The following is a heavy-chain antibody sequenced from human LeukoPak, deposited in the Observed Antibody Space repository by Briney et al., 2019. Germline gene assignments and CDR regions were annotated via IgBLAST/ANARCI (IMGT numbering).Heavy chain of an antibody. J-gene: IGHJ4*02. D-gene: IGHD3-10*01. Sequence: PGGSLRLSCAASGFTFSGYAMSWVRQAPGKGLEWVSAISGSGGNTYYADSVKGRFTTSRDNSKNTLYLQMNSLRAEDTAVYYCAKDAELLWFGELYYFDYWGQGTLVTVSS. V-gene: IGHV3-23*01. CDR3: AKDAELLWFGELYYFDY. CDR2: ISGSGGNT. CDR1: GFTFSGYA.